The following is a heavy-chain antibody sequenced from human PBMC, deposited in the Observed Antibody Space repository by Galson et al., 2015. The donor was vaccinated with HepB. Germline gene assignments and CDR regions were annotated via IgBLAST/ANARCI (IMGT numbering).Heavy chain of an antibody. D-gene: IGHD6-13*01. CDR2: ISSSSSTI. Sequence: SLRLSCAASGFTFSSYAMSWVRQAPGKGLEWVSYISSSSSTIYYADSVKGRFTISRDNAKNSLYLQMNSLRAEDTAVYYCAREQQLKASDWFDPWGQGTLVTVSS. V-gene: IGHV3-48*04. J-gene: IGHJ5*02. CDR1: GFTFSSYA. CDR3: AREQQLKASDWFDP.